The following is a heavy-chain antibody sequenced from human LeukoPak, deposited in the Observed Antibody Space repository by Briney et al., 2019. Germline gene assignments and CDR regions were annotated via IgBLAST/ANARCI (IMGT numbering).Heavy chain of an antibody. Sequence: GGSLRLSCAASGFTFSRYWMSWVRQAPDKGLEWVAFLHSDGNNKFYADSVKGRFTTSRDNSKNTLYLQMNSLRAEDTAMYYCAKDSAYYYDSSGYYYDWGQGTLVTVSS. D-gene: IGHD3-22*01. CDR1: GFTFSRYW. J-gene: IGHJ4*02. CDR2: LHSDGNNK. CDR3: AKDSAYYYDSSGYYYD. V-gene: IGHV3-30*02.